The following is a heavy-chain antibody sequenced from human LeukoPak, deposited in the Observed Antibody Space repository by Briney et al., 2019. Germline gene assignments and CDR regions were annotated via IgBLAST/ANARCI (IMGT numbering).Heavy chain of an antibody. CDR2: ISNSGREI. CDR1: GFTFSDSY. D-gene: IGHD1-1*01. V-gene: IGHV3-11*05. CDR3: AKEIGRRVLDY. J-gene: IGHJ4*02. Sequence: GGSLGLSCTASGFTFSDSYMTWIRQAPGKGLEWVSYISNSGREINYADSVKGRFTISRDNSKNTLYLQMNSLRAEDTAVYYCAKEIGRRVLDYWGQGTLVTVSS.